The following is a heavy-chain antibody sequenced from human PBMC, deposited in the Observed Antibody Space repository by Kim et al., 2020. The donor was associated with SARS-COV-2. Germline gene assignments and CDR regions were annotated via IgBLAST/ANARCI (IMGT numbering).Heavy chain of an antibody. CDR2: ISAYNGNT. Sequence: ASVKVSCKASGYTFTSYGISWVRQAPGQGLEWMGWISAYNGNTNYAQKLQGRVTMTTDTSTSTAYMELRSLRSDDTAVYYCARDLASRMHYGTTRDYWGQGTLVTVSS. CDR1: GYTFTSYG. J-gene: IGHJ4*02. V-gene: IGHV1-18*01. CDR3: ARDLASRMHYGTTRDY. D-gene: IGHD3-10*01.